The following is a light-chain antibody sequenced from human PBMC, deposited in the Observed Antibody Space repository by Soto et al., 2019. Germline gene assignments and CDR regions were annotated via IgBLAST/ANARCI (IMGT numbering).Light chain of an antibody. CDR3: QQANSSPLT. Sequence: DIQMTQSPSSLSASVGDRATITCRASQGIRNWLAWYQQKPGQVPKLLIYATSTLQSGVPSRFSGSASGTDFTLTISSLQPEDVATYYCQQANSSPLTFSQGTRLEIE. CDR2: ATS. V-gene: IGKV1-12*01. CDR1: QGIRNW. J-gene: IGKJ5*01.